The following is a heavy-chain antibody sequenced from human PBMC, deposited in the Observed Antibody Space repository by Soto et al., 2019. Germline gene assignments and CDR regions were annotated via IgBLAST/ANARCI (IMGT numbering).Heavy chain of an antibody. D-gene: IGHD1-1*01. CDR3: ASQEVEPPPYYFDS. V-gene: IGHV3-7*01. Sequence: DSVKGRFTISRDNAKNSLYLQMNSLGVEDTAVYYCASQEVEPPPYYFDSGGQGTLVTVSS. J-gene: IGHJ4*02.